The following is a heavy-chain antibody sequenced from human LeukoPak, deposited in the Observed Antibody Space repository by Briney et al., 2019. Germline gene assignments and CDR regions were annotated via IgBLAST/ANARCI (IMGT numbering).Heavy chain of an antibody. Sequence: SETLSLTCAVYGGSFSGYYWSWIRQPPGKGLEWIGEINHSGGTNYNPSLKSRVTISVDTSKNQFSLKLSSVTAADTAVYYCARSHSSGWFDYWGQGTLVTVSS. CDR2: INHSGGT. CDR1: GGSFSGYY. D-gene: IGHD6-19*01. J-gene: IGHJ4*02. V-gene: IGHV4-34*01. CDR3: ARSHSSGWFDY.